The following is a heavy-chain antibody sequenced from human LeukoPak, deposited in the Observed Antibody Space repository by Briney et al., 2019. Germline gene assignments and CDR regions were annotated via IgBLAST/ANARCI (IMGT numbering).Heavy chain of an antibody. Sequence: ASVKVSCKASGYTFTSYYMHWVRQAPGQGLEWMGIINPSGGSTSYAQKFQGRVTMTRDTSISTAYMELSRLRSDDTAVYYCARAPPITRGPFDPWGQGTLVTVSS. CDR1: GYTFTSYY. CDR2: INPSGGST. V-gene: IGHV1-46*01. CDR3: ARAPPITRGPFDP. J-gene: IGHJ5*02. D-gene: IGHD3-10*01.